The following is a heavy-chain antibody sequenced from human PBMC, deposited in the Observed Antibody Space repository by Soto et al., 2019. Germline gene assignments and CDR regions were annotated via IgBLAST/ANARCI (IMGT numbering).Heavy chain of an antibody. CDR2: SRSKSNNYTA. Sequence: EVQLAVSGGGLVPPGGSLRLSCAASAFSFSDHYVDSVRQAPGKGLEWVGRSRSKSNNYTALYAASAKGRFTISRDDSKSSLSLQMNSLRTEDTAVYYCGVSSGRPYHYAMDVWAQGTTVIVSS. D-gene: IGHD6-19*01. CDR3: GVSSGRPYHYAMDV. V-gene: IGHV3-72*01. CDR1: AFSFSDHY. J-gene: IGHJ6*02.